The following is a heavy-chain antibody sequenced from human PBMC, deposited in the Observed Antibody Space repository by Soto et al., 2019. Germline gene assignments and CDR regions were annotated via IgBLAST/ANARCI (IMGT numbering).Heavy chain of an antibody. Sequence: ASVKVSCKASGYTFTSYAMHWVRQAPGQRLEWMGWINAGNGNTKYSQKFQGRVTITRDTSASTAYMELSSLRSEDTAVYYCASRDYGDYGGFLDYYYGMDVWGQGTTVTSP. CDR3: ASRDYGDYGGFLDYYYGMDV. J-gene: IGHJ6*02. CDR2: INAGNGNT. CDR1: GYTFTSYA. V-gene: IGHV1-3*01. D-gene: IGHD4-17*01.